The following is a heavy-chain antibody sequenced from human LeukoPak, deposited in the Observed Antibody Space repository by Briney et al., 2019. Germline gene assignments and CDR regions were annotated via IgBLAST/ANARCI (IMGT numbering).Heavy chain of an antibody. CDR3: AKGRYSSSRYPFDY. CDR1: AFTFSSYS. Sequence: PGGSLRLSCAASAFTFSSYSMNWVRQAPGKGLEWDSSISSSSSYIYYADSVKGRFTISRDNAKNSLYLQMNSLRAEDTAVYYCAKGRYSSSRYPFDYWGQGTLVTVSS. D-gene: IGHD6-13*01. V-gene: IGHV3-21*01. J-gene: IGHJ4*02. CDR2: ISSSSSYI.